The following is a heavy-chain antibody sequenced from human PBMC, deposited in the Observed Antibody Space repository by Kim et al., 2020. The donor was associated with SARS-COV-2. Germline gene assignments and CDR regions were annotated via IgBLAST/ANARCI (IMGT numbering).Heavy chain of an antibody. CDR2: IYYSGST. CDR3: ARDSYYYDSSGYLYYYYGMDV. CDR1: GGSISSYY. Sequence: SETLSLTCTVSGGSISSYYWSWIRQPPGKGLEWIGYIYYSGSTNYNPSLKSRVTISVDTSKNQFSLKLSSVTAADTAVYYCARDSYYYDSSGYLYYYYGMDVWGQGTTVTVSS. D-gene: IGHD3-22*01. V-gene: IGHV4-59*01. J-gene: IGHJ6*02.